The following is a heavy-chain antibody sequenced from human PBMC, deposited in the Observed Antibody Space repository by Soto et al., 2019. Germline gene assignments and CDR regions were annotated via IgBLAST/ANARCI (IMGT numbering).Heavy chain of an antibody. CDR2: INWNSGSI. CDR1: GFTFGDYG. D-gene: IGHD1-7*01. CDR3: AKDITGPWNYRYFDP. V-gene: IGHV3-9*01. J-gene: IGHJ4*02. Sequence: GGSLRLSCAASGFTFGDYGMHWVRQAPGKGLEWVSGINWNSGSIGYADAVKGRFTISRDNAKNSLYLQMNSLRAEDTAVYYFAKDITGPWNYRYFDPWGQGTPVTVSS.